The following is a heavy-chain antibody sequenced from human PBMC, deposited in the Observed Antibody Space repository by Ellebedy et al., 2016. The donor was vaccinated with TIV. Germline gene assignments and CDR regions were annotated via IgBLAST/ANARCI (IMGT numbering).Heavy chain of an antibody. CDR2: IVQDGSEK. J-gene: IGHJ4*02. CDR1: GFIFDSHF. CDR3: AREVPGTNYFDL. V-gene: IGHV3-7*03. Sequence: PGGSLRLSCAASGFIFDSHFLSWVRQAPGKGLEWVANIVQDGSEKHYVDSVKGRFTISRDNAKNSLYLQMNSLRAEDTAIYYCAREVPGTNYFDLWGQGTLVTVSS. D-gene: IGHD6-19*01.